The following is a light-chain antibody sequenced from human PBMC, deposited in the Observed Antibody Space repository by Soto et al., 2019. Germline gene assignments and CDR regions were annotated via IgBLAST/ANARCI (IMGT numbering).Light chain of an antibody. V-gene: IGKV3D-15*01. CDR2: GAS. CDR3: QQYYSYPPT. J-gene: IGKJ1*01. CDR1: QSVSSN. Sequence: EIVMTQSTATLSVSPGEIATLSCMASQSVSSNLAWYQQTPGQAPRLLIYGASSRATGIPDRFSGSGSGTDFTLTISCLQSEDFATYYCQQYYSYPPTFGQGTKVDIK.